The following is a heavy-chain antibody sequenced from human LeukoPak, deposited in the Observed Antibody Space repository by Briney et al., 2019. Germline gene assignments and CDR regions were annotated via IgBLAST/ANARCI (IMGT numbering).Heavy chain of an antibody. CDR1: GDSVSSSRAA. D-gene: IGHD2-8*01. CDR3: ARGNNGYIDY. V-gene: IGHV6-1*01. Sequence: SQTLSLTCAISGDSVSSSRAAWNWIRQSPSGGLERLGRTYLRSKWYNGYAVSVKSRITINPDTSKNQFSLQLNSVTPEDTAVYYCARGNNGYIDYWGHGTLVTVSS. CDR2: TYLRSKWYN. J-gene: IGHJ4*01.